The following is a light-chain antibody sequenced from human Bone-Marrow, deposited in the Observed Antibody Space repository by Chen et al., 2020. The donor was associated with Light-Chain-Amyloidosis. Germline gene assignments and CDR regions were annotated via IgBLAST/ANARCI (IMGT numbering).Light chain of an antibody. J-gene: IGLJ2*01. CDR2: RDT. CDR1: DVATKY. V-gene: IGLV3-25*03. CDR3: QSADSSGTYEVI. Sequence: SLYLTQPPSLSGSPGRPARITCSGDDVATKYAYWYQQKPGQAPVLVIHRDTERPSGISERFSGSSSGTTATLTISGVQAEDEDDYHCQSADSSGTYEVIFGGGTKLTVL.